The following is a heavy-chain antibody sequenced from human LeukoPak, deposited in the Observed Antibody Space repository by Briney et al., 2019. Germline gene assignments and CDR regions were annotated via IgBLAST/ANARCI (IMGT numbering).Heavy chain of an antibody. D-gene: IGHD1-14*01. CDR2: IYPGDSDT. J-gene: IGHJ3*02. CDR1: GYSFTSYW. CDR3: ARTGAGAFDI. V-gene: IGHV5-51*01. Sequence: GASLEISCKGSGYSFTSYWIGWVRQMPGKVREWMGIIYPGDSDTRYSPSFQGQVTISADKSISTAYLQCSSLRASDTAMYYCARTGAGAFDIWGQGTMVTVSS.